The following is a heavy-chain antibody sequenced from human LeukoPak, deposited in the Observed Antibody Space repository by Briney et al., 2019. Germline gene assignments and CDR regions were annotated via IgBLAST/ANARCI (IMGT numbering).Heavy chain of an antibody. J-gene: IGHJ6*02. V-gene: IGHV3-66*01. Sequence: GGSLRLSCAASGFTDSDNYMSWVRQAPGKGLEWVSTVYSGGLTYYADPVKGRFTISRDNSKNTLYLQMSSLRAEDTAVYYCVRDRWPGLGDFWGQGTTVTVSS. CDR3: VRDRWPGLGDF. CDR2: VYSGGLT. D-gene: IGHD6-19*01. CDR1: GFTDSDNY.